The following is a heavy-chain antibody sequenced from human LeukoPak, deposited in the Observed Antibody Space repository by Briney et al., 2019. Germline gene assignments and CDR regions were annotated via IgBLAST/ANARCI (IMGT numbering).Heavy chain of an antibody. CDR1: GVTFSSYC. V-gene: IGHV3-48*01. D-gene: IGHD3-22*01. J-gene: IGHJ3*02. Sequence: GGSLRLSCVVSGVTFSSYCMNWVRQAPGKGLEWVSYISGTSNTIYYADSVKGRFTVSRDNAKNSLYLQMDNLTVEDTAVYYCARDRYYYDSSGGDAFDIWGQGTMVTVSS. CDR2: ISGTSNTI. CDR3: ARDRYYYDSSGGDAFDI.